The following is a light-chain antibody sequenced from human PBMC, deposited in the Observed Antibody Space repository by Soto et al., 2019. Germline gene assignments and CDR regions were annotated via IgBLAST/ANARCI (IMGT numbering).Light chain of an antibody. J-gene: IGKJ5*01. CDR3: QQYNNWPSVT. CDR2: GAP. Sequence: EIVMTQSPATLSVSPGERATLSCRASQSIGSYLAWYQQKPGQAPRLLIYGAPTRATGIPARFSGSGSGTEFTLTISSLQSEDFAVYNCQQYNNWPSVTFGQGTRLEIK. CDR1: QSIGSY. V-gene: IGKV3-15*01.